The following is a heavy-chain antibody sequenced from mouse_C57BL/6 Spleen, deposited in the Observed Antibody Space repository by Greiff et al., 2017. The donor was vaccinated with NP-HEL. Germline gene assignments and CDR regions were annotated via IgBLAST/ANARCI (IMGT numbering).Heavy chain of an antibody. Sequence: QVHVKQSGAELARPGASVKMSCKASGYTFTSYTMHWVKQRPGQGLAWIGYINPSSGYTKYNQKFKDKATLTADKSSSTAYMQLSSLTSEDSAVYYCANAIYAMDYWGQGTSVTVSS. V-gene: IGHV1-4*01. J-gene: IGHJ4*01. CDR3: ANAIYAMDY. CDR1: GYTFTSYT. CDR2: INPSSGYT.